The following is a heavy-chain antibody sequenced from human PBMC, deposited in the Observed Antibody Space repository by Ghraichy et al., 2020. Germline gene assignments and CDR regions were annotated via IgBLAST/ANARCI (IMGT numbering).Heavy chain of an antibody. CDR1: GFSFSGYS. J-gene: IGHJ6*02. V-gene: IGHV3-48*02. Sequence: GGSLRLSCVGSGFSFSGYSMNWVRQSPGKGLEWVSYITSSSRTVSYADSVKGRFTISRDNAQNSLYLQMNSLRDEDTAMYYCARGSRVVRFFYYDGRDVWGQGTTVTVSS. CDR2: ITSSSRTV. CDR3: ARGSRVVRFFYYDGRDV. D-gene: IGHD4-23*01.